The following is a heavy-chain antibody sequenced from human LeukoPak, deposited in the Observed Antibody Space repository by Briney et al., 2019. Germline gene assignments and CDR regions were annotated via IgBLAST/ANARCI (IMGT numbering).Heavy chain of an antibody. J-gene: IGHJ6*03. Sequence: GGSLRLSCAASGFTFDDYGMSWVRQAPGKGLEWVSGINWNGGSTGYADSVKGRFTISRDNAKHSLYLQMNSLRAEDTALYYCARFLKSPPRTQLLYKGGFLEAYMDVWGKGTTVTVSS. CDR2: INWNGGST. CDR3: ARFLKSPPRTQLLYKGGFLEAYMDV. V-gene: IGHV3-20*04. CDR1: GFTFDDYG. D-gene: IGHD2-2*02.